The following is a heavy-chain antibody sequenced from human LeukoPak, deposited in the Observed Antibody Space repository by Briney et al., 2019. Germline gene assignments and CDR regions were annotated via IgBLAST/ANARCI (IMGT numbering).Heavy chain of an antibody. J-gene: IGHJ4*02. CDR3: ARDSCSSTSCRRKFDN. V-gene: IGHV4-39*07. CDR1: GGSITSSNYF. Sequence: SESLSLTCTVSGGSITSSNYFWGWIRQSPGKGLEWIGSIYYSGSTYYNPSLKSRVTISVETSKIQFSLKLSSVTAADSAVYYCARDSCSSTSCRRKFDNWGQGTLVTVSS. CDR2: IYYSGST. D-gene: IGHD2-2*01.